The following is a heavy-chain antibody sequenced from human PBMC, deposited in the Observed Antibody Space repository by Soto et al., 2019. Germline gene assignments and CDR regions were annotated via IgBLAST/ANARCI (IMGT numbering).Heavy chain of an antibody. J-gene: IGHJ4*02. Sequence: ASVKVSCKASGYTFTSYGISWVRQAPGQGLEWMGWISAYNGNTNYAQKLQGRVTMTTDTSTSTAYMELRCLRSDDTAVYYCARVPPGIAAAGYFDYWGQGTLVTVSS. V-gene: IGHV1-18*04. CDR3: ARVPPGIAAAGYFDY. CDR2: ISAYNGNT. D-gene: IGHD6-13*01. CDR1: GYTFTSYG.